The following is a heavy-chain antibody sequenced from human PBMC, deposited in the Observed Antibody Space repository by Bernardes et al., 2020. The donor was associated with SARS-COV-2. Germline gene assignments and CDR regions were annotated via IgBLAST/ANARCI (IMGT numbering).Heavy chain of an antibody. CDR2: IIPLFGTM. J-gene: IGHJ6*02. V-gene: IGHV1-69*06. D-gene: IGHD3-22*01. CDR3: ARWPETREIHDYDSKHYPWYYYGMDG. CDR1: GCTFSRSV. Sequence: SVKVSCKTSGCTFSRSVISWVRQVPGQGLEWMGGIIPLFGTMHSAQKFQGRVRIIADKSTSTVYMDLSGLTSDDTAVYYCARWPETREIHDYDSKHYPWYYYGMDGWGQGTTGTVSS.